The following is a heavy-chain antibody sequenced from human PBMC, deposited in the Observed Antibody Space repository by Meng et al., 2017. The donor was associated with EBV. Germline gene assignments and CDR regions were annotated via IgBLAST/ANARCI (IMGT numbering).Heavy chain of an antibody. CDR3: ARVGIAVAGTGDY. CDR1: GYTFTGYY. Sequence: LVRSGAEVQRPGASVKVSCTASGYTFTGYYMHWVRQAPGQGLEWMGRINPNSGGTNYAQKFQGRVTMTRDTSISTAYMELSRLRSDDTAVYYCARVGIAVAGTGDYWGQGTLVTVSS. CDR2: INPNSGGT. D-gene: IGHD6-19*01. V-gene: IGHV1-2*06. J-gene: IGHJ4*02.